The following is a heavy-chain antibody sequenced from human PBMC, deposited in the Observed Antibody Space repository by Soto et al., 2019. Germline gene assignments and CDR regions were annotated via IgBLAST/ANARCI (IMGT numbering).Heavy chain of an antibody. J-gene: IGHJ6*02. CDR3: ASNFMIVAFDYYYGMDV. CDR1: GYTFTTYG. CDR2: ISGYTGNT. Sequence: PRASVKVSCKASGYTFTTYGVIWVRQAPGQGLEWMGWISGYTGNTNYAQNLHGRVTLTTDTSTGTAYMELRSLRSEDTAVYYCASNFMIVAFDYYYGMDVWG. D-gene: IGHD3-22*01. V-gene: IGHV1-18*04.